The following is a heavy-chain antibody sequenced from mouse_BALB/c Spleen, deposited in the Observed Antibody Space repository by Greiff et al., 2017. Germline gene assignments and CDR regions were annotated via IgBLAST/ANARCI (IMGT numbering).Heavy chain of an antibody. Sequence: EVQGVESGGGLVKPGGSLKLSCAASGFTFSSYAMSWVRQTPEKRLEWVASISSGGSTYYPDSVKGRFTISRDNARNILYLQMSSLRSEDTAMYYCARGEWLLRSWYFDVWGAGTTVTVSS. J-gene: IGHJ1*01. CDR1: GFTFSSYA. CDR2: ISSGGST. D-gene: IGHD2-3*01. CDR3: ARGEWLLRSWYFDV. V-gene: IGHV5-6-5*01.